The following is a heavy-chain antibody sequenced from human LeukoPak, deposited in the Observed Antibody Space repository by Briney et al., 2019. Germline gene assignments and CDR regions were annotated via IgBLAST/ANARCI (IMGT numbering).Heavy chain of an antibody. V-gene: IGHV3-30*18. J-gene: IGHJ3*02. CDR2: ISYDGSNK. Sequence: SGGSLRLSCAASGFTFSSYGMHWVRQAPGKGLEWVAVISYDGSNKYYADSVKGRFTISRDNSKNTLYLQMNSLRAEDTAVYYCAKVWAYYDILTGRAAFDIWGQGTMVTVSS. D-gene: IGHD3-9*01. CDR1: GFTFSSYG. CDR3: AKVWAYYDILTGRAAFDI.